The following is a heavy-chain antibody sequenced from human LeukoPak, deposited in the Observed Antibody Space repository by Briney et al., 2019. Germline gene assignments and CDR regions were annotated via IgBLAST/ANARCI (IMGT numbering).Heavy chain of an antibody. CDR2: IYYSGST. Sequence: SETLSLTCAVYGGSFGGYYWSWIRQTPGKGLEWIGYIYYSGSTNYNPSLKSRVTISRDTSKNQFSLKLRSVTAADTAVYYCTSGGMVSGDYWGHGTLVTVSS. J-gene: IGHJ4*01. CDR3: TSGGMVSGDY. V-gene: IGHV4-59*01. CDR1: GGSFGGYY. D-gene: IGHD2-8*01.